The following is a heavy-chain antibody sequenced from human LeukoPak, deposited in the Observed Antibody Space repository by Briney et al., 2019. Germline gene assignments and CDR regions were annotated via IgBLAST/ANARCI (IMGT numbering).Heavy chain of an antibody. CDR2: IIPIFGTA. D-gene: IGHD6-13*01. J-gene: IGHJ4*02. CDR1: GGTFSSYA. CDR3: ATVAAAGKAHEGDY. V-gene: IGHV1-69*01. Sequence: SVKVSCKASGGTFSSYAISWVRQAPGQGLEWMGGIIPIFGTANYAQKFQGRVTITADESTSTAYMELSSLRSEDTAVYYCATVAAAGKAHEGDYWGQGTLVTVSS.